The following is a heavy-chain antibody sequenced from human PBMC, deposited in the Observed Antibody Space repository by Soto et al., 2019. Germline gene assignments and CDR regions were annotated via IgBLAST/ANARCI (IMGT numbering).Heavy chain of an antibody. D-gene: IGHD3-16*01. V-gene: IGHV3-23*01. J-gene: IGHJ4*02. CDR1: GFTFSSYA. CDR2: ISGSGGST. Sequence: EVQLLESGGGLVQPGGSLRLSCAASGFTFSSYAMSWVRQAPGKGLEWVSAISGSGGSTYYADSVKGRFTISRDNSKNTRYLQMNSLRAGEMAVYYCAKPNIGRGGGSFDYWGQGTLVTVSS. CDR3: AKPNIGRGGGSFDY.